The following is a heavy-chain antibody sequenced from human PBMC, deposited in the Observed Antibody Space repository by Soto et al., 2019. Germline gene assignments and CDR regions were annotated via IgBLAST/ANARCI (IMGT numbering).Heavy chain of an antibody. CDR1: GYTFTSYG. CDR2: ISAYNGNT. CDR3: ARDPSDHGDYLFDY. V-gene: IGHV1-18*01. Sequence: SAKVSFRASGYTFTSYGISWVRQAPGQGLEWMGWISAYNGNTNYAQKLQGRVTMTTDTSTSTAYMELRSLRSDDTAVYYCARDPSDHGDYLFDYWGQGTLVTVSS. D-gene: IGHD4-17*01. J-gene: IGHJ4*02.